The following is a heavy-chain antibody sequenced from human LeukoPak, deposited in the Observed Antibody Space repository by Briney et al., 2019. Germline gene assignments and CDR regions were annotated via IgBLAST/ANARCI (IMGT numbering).Heavy chain of an antibody. D-gene: IGHD6-19*01. Sequence: PSETLSLTCAVYGGSISGYYWNWIRQPPGKGLEWIGEINHSGSANYNLSLKSRVTISVDTSKNQFSLKLSSVTAADTAVYYCGRGAAVAGSYWYFDLWGRGALVTVSS. CDR1: GGSISGYY. J-gene: IGHJ2*01. CDR2: INHSGSA. CDR3: GRGAAVAGSYWYFDL. V-gene: IGHV4-34*01.